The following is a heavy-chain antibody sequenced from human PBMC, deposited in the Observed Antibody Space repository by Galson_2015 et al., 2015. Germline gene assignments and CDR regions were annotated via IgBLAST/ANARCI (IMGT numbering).Heavy chain of an antibody. V-gene: IGHV1-46*01. Sequence: SVKVSCKASGYTFTSYYMHWVRQAPGQGLEWMGIINPSGGSTSYAQKFQGRVTMTRDTSTSTVCMELSSLRSEDTAVYYCARSKVRKWVPAAITGTPNLSGWFDPWGQGTLVTVSS. D-gene: IGHD2-2*01. CDR3: ARSKVRKWVPAAITGTPNLSGWFDP. CDR2: INPSGGST. J-gene: IGHJ5*02. CDR1: GYTFTSYY.